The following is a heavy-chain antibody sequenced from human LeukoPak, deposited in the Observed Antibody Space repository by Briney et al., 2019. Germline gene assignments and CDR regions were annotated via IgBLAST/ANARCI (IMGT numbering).Heavy chain of an antibody. CDR2: ISSSSSYT. CDR3: ARELSSGWYFDY. CDR1: GFTFSDYY. V-gene: IGHV3-11*05. J-gene: IGHJ4*02. Sequence: PGGSLRLSCAASGFTFSDYYMSWIRQAPGKGLEWVSYISSSSSYTNYADSVKGRFTISRDNAKNSLYLQMNSLRAEDTAVYYCARELSSGWYFDYWGQGTLVTVSS. D-gene: IGHD6-19*01.